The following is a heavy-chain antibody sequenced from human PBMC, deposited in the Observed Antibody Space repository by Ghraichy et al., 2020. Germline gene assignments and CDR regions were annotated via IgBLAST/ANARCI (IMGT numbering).Heavy chain of an antibody. D-gene: IGHD1-14*01. CDR1: GFSVSSDY. V-gene: IGHV3-53*01. J-gene: IGHJ3*02. CDR3: ARKPKVAVNAFDI. Sequence: GGSLRLSCAASGFSVSSDYTSWVRQAPGKGLEWLSVIYRDGSTYYADSVKGRFTMSRDSSSNTLYLQMHSLRAEDTALYYCARKPKVAVNAFDIWGRGTMVTVS. CDR2: IYRDGST.